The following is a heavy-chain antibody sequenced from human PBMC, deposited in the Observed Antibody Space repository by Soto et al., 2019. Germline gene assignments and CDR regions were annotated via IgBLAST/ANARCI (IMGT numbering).Heavy chain of an antibody. D-gene: IGHD3-22*01. Sequence: GGSVRLACTGSGFTCGRDRMKWVGQGPGKALEWISYISSSSRIMNYADSVKGRFTISRDNAKKSLYLQMNSLRAEDTAVYYCARPEYYYDNSGRHKWGQGT. CDR3: ARPEYYYDNSGRHK. CDR2: ISSSSRIM. J-gene: IGHJ4*02. CDR1: GFTCGRDR. V-gene: IGHV3-48*01.